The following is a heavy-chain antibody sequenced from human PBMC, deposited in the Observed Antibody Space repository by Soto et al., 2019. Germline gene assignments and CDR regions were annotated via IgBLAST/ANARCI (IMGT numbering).Heavy chain of an antibody. J-gene: IGHJ4*02. CDR2: IYYDGST. CDR1: GGSINSNNYY. D-gene: IGHD2-15*01. CDR3: AKVVVAATRHTDFDS. Sequence: SETLSLTCTVSGGSINSNNYYWAWIRQPPGKGLAWIASIYYDGSTYYNPSLKSRFTISIDTSKNQFSLRLRSVTAADTAIYYCAKVVVAATRHTDFDSWGQGTLVTVSS. V-gene: IGHV4-39*01.